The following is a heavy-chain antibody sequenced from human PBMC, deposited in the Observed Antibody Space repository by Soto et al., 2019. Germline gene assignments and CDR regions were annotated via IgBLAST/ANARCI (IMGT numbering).Heavy chain of an antibody. CDR3: ARGLPPRVVVVAATPGGWFDP. J-gene: IGHJ5*02. CDR2: INHSGST. V-gene: IGHV4-34*01. D-gene: IGHD2-15*01. CDR1: GGSFSGYY. Sequence: QVQLQQWGAGLLKPSETLSLTCAVYGGSFSGYYWSWIRQPPGKGLEWIGEINHSGSTNYNPSLKSRVTMSLYTSKTKFSRKLSFVTAADTAVYYCARGLPPRVVVVAATPGGWFDPWGQGTLVTVSS.